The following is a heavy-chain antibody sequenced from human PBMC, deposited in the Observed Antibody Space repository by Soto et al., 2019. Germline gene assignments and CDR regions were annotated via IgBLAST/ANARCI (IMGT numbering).Heavy chain of an antibody. V-gene: IGHV1-69*01. CDR3: ARDFRQQLPNPYYYYGMDV. CDR2: IIPIFGTA. D-gene: IGHD6-13*01. Sequence: QVQLVQSGAEVKKPGSSVKVSCKASGGTFSSYAISWVRQAPGHGLEWMGGIIPIFGTANYAQKFQGRVTITADESTSTAYMELSSLRSEDTAVYYCARDFRQQLPNPYYYYGMDVWGHGTTVTVSS. J-gene: IGHJ6*02. CDR1: GGTFSSYA.